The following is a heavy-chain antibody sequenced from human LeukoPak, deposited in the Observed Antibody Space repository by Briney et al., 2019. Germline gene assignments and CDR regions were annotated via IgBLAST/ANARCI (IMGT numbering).Heavy chain of an antibody. CDR1: GGSISSYY. D-gene: IGHD3-3*02. J-gene: IGHJ5*02. Sequence: PSETLSLTCTVSGGSISSYYWNWIRQPPGKGLECIGYIYYSGSTKYNPSLKSRVTISLDTSKNQFSLRLSSVTAADTAVYYCARDALQGSINWFDPWGQGTLVTVSS. CDR3: ARDALQGSINWFDP. CDR2: IYYSGST. V-gene: IGHV4-59*12.